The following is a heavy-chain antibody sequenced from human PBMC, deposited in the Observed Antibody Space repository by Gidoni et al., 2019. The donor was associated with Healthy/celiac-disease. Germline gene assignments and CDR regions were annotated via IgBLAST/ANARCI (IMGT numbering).Heavy chain of an antibody. D-gene: IGHD6-13*01. CDR3: AGSGYSSSWPFDY. Sequence: EVQLVETGGGLIQPGGSLRLSCAASGFTVSSNYMSWVRQAPGKGLEWVSVIYSGGSTYYADSVKGRFTISRDNSKNTLYLQMNSLRAEDTAVYYCAGSGYSSSWPFDYWGQGTLVTVSS. V-gene: IGHV3-53*02. CDR2: IYSGGST. CDR1: GFTVSSNY. J-gene: IGHJ4*02.